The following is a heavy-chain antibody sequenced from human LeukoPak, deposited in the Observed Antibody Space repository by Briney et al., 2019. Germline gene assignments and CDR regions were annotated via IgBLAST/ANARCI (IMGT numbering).Heavy chain of an antibody. CDR1: GFTFSSHW. Sequence: PGGSLRLSCAASGFTFSSHWMSWVRQAPGKGLEWVANIKQDGSEKYYVDSVKGRFTISRDNAKNSLYLQMNSLRAEDTAVYYSARVAIVVVPAASVSKYYFDYWGQGTLVTVSS. CDR2: IKQDGSEK. J-gene: IGHJ4*02. CDR3: ARVAIVVVPAASVSKYYFDY. V-gene: IGHV3-7*01. D-gene: IGHD2-2*01.